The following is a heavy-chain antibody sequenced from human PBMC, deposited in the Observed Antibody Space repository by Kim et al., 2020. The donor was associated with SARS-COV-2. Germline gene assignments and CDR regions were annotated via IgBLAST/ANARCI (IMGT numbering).Heavy chain of an antibody. CDR2: INPNSGGT. CDR1: GYTFTGYY. CDR3: ARDPLPAAMFDY. D-gene: IGHD2-2*01. J-gene: IGHJ4*02. Sequence: ASVKVSCKASGYTFTGYYMHWVRQAPGQGLEWMGWINPNSGGTNYAQKFQGRVTMTRDTSISTAYMELSRLRSDDTAVYYCARDPLPAAMFDYWGQGTLVTVSS. V-gene: IGHV1-2*02.